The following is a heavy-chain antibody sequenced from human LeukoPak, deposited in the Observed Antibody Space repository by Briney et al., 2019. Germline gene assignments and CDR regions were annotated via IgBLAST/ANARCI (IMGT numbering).Heavy chain of an antibody. CDR1: GFTFSSYW. J-gene: IGHJ4*02. V-gene: IGHV3-7*01. D-gene: IGHD3-9*01. Sequence: GGSLRLSCAASGFTFSSYWMSWVRQAPGKGLEWVANIKQDGSEKYYVDSVKGRLTISRDNAKNSLYLQMNSLRAEDTAVYYCAREGDILTGYYHDYWGQGTLVTVSS. CDR3: AREGDILTGYYHDY. CDR2: IKQDGSEK.